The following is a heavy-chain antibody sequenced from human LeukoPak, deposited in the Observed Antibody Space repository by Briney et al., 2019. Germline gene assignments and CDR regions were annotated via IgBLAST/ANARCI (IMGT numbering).Heavy chain of an antibody. CDR2: IYTSGST. Sequence: SETLSLTCTVSGGSISSGSYYWSWIRQPAGKGLEWIGRIYTSGSTNYNPSLKSRVTISVDRSKNQFSLKLSSVTAADTAVYYCAALLDTAMVGYWGQGTLVTVSS. J-gene: IGHJ4*02. CDR3: AALLDTAMVGY. CDR1: GGSISSGSYY. V-gene: IGHV4-61*02. D-gene: IGHD5-18*01.